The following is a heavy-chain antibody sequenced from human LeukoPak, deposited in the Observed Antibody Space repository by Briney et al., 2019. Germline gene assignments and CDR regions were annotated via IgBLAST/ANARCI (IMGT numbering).Heavy chain of an antibody. V-gene: IGHV3-23*01. CDR3: AKEQRIRHCSEGVCMEGYYFDY. D-gene: IGHD2-8*01. J-gene: IGHJ4*02. Sequence: GGSLRLSCTGSGFNFNMFAIDWVRQAPGQGLEWVSGLSRGDGSTNYADSVKGRFTISRDKSKNMVILQMNSLRPEDTAVYYCAKEQRIRHCSEGVCMEGYYFDYWGQGTLVTVSS. CDR1: GFNFNMFA. CDR2: LSRGDGST.